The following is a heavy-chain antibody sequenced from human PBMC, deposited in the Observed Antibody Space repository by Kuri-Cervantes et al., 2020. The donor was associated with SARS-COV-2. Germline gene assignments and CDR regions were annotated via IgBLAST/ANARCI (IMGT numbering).Heavy chain of an antibody. V-gene: IGHV4-59*01. D-gene: IGHD3-22*01. CDR2: IYYSGST. J-gene: IGHJ5*02. CDR3: ARAMIVSWFDP. CDR1: GGSISSYY. Sequence: GSLRLSCTVSGGSISSYYWSWIRQPPGEGLEWIGYIYYSGSTNYNPSLKSRVTISVDTSKNQFSLKLSSVTAADTAVYYCARAMIVSWFDPWGQGTLVTVSS.